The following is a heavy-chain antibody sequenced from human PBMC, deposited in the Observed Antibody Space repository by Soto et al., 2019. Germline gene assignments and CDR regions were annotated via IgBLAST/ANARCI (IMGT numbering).Heavy chain of an antibody. J-gene: IGHJ6*02. V-gene: IGHV4-39*01. CDR3: ARHDWARFYGMDV. D-gene: IGHD2-21*01. CDR2: IYYSGGT. CDR1: GASIITSYY. Sequence: TSETLSLTCSVSGASIITSYYWAWIRQPPGKGLEWIGSIYYSGGTYYNPSLKSRVTIFVDTPKSQFSLMLASVTAADTAVYYCARHDWARFYGMDVWGQGTTVTVSS.